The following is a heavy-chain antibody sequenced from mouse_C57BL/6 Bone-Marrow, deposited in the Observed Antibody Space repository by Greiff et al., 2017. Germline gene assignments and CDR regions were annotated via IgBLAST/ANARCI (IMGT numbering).Heavy chain of an antibody. CDR2: IWTGGST. Sequence: VKLQESGPGLVQPSQSLSITCTVSGFSLTSSGVHWVRQSPGKGLEWLGGIWTGGSTDYNAAFISSLSSTKDNYKSKVFFKMNSLQADATAIYYCGSPWFAYWGQGTLVTVSA. V-gene: IGHV2-2*01. CDR1: GFSLTSSG. J-gene: IGHJ3*01. CDR3: GSPWFAY.